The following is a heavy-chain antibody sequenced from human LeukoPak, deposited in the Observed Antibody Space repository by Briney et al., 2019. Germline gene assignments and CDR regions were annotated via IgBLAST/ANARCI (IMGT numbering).Heavy chain of an antibody. CDR1: GFTFSTYW. CDR3: ARVHYNAFDI. Sequence: PGGSLRLSCAASGFTFSTYWMRWVHQVPGKGLVWVSSISSDGSSTHYADSVKGRFTISRDNVKNTLYLQVNSLRAEDTAVYYCARVHYNAFDIWGQGTMVTVSS. D-gene: IGHD3-10*01. J-gene: IGHJ3*02. CDR2: ISSDGSST. V-gene: IGHV3-74*01.